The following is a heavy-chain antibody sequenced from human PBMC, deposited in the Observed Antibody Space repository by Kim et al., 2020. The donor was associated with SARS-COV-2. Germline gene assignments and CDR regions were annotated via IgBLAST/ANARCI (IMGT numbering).Heavy chain of an antibody. CDR3: ARDGTTRNGGYYFDY. Sequence: ASVKVSCKASGYTFTSYAMHWVRQAPGQGLEWMGWINVGYGNTRYLQKFQGRVTITRDTSASTAYMELSGLRSEDTAEYFCARDGTTRNGGYYFDYWGQG. V-gene: IGHV1-3*01. CDR1: GYTFTSYA. D-gene: IGHD1-1*01. CDR2: INVGYGNT. J-gene: IGHJ4*02.